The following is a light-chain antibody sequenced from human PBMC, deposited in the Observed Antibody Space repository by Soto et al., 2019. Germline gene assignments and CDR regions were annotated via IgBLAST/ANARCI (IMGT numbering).Light chain of an antibody. V-gene: IGLV1-51*01. CDR1: SSNIGNNY. CDR2: DSN. CDR3: GTWDSSLSAVL. J-gene: IGLJ2*01. Sequence: QSALTQPPSVSAAPGQKVTISCSGSSSNIGNNYVSWYQQLPGTAPKFLIYDSNKRPSGIPDRFSGSQSGTSATLGITGLQTGDEADYYCGTWDSSLSAVLFGGGTKLTVL.